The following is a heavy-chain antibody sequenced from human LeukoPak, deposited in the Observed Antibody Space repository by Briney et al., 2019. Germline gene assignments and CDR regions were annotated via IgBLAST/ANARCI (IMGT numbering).Heavy chain of an antibody. CDR3: ARKGLLGSGKPWFDP. Sequence: ASVKVSCKASGYTFTSYDINWVRQASGQGLEWMGWMNPNSGNTASAQKFQGRVTMTTNTSISTAYMELVGLRSEDTAMYFCARKGLLGSGKPWFDPWGQGTLVTVSS. D-gene: IGHD2-15*01. CDR1: GYTFTSYD. J-gene: IGHJ5*02. CDR2: MNPNSGNT. V-gene: IGHV1-8*01.